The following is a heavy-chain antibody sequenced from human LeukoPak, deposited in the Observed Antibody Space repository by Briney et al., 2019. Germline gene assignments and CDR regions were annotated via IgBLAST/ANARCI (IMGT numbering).Heavy chain of an antibody. CDR2: IYYSGGT. Sequence: SETLSLTCTVSGGSISYYYWSWIRQPPGKGLEWIGYIYYSGGTNYNPSLKSRVTISIDRSKNQFSLKLSSVTAADTAVYYCAIIGRAAAPYILSFDYWGQGTLVTVSS. V-gene: IGHV4-59*12. J-gene: IGHJ4*02. D-gene: IGHD2-15*01. CDR3: AIIGRAAAPYILSFDY. CDR1: GGSISYYY.